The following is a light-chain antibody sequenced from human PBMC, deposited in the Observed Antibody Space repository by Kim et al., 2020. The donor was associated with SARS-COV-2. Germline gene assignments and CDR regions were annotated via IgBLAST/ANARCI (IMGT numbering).Light chain of an antibody. Sequence: VMTQSPLSLPVTLGQSASISCRSSQSLVHSDGHTYLNWFHQRPGQSPRRLIYKVSNRDSGVPDRISGSGSDTEFTLKITKVEAGDTGVYFCMQGTQMFTFGPGTKLEI. CDR3: MQGTQMFT. CDR2: KVS. CDR1: QSLVHSDGHTY. J-gene: IGKJ2*01. V-gene: IGKV2-30*02.